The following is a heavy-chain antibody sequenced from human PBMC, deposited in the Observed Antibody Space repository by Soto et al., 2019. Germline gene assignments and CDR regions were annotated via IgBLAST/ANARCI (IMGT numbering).Heavy chain of an antibody. V-gene: IGHV3-15*01. CDR2: IKSKTDGGTT. CDR3: TTDLYCSSTSCPFYYYYYMDV. CDR1: GFTFSNAW. D-gene: IGHD2-2*01. J-gene: IGHJ6*03. Sequence: GGSLRLSCAASGFTFSNAWMSWVRQAPRKGLEWVGRIKSKTDGGTTDYAAPVKGRFTISRDDSKNTLYLQMNSLRTEDTAVYYCTTDLYCSSTSCPFYYYYYMDVWGKGTTVTVS.